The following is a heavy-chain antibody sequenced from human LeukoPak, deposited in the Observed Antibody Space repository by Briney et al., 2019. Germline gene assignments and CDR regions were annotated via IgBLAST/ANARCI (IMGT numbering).Heavy chain of an antibody. CDR3: ARFGYVAAVDV. Sequence: GGSLRLSCAASGFSFSAYWMTRDRQAPGTGLEWVANINPAGSETYYVDPVKGRFSISRDNAKNLVYLQMNSLRAEDTAVYHCARFGYVAAVDVWGQGTPVTVSS. D-gene: IGHD2-15*01. V-gene: IGHV3-7*01. J-gene: IGHJ4*02. CDR1: GFSFSAYW. CDR2: INPAGSET.